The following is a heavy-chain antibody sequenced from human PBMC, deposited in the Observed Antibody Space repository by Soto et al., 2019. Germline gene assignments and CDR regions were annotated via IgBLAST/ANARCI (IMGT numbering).Heavy chain of an antibody. V-gene: IGHV4-4*02. J-gene: IGHJ4*02. Sequence: PSETLSLTCAVSGGSISSKNWWSWVRQPPGKGLEWIGEIYHSGSTNYNPSLKSRVTISVNKSKNQFSLNLNSVTAADTAVYFCARETLWRSLDYWGQGTLVTVSS. CDR3: ARETLWRSLDY. D-gene: IGHD3-16*01. CDR2: IYHSGST. CDR1: GGSISSKNW.